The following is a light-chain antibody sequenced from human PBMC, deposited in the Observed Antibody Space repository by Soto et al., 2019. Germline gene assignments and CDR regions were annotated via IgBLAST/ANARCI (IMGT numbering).Light chain of an antibody. J-gene: IGKJ1*01. CDR3: QHYGDSSWT. CDR1: QSVSSTL. V-gene: IGKV3-20*01. CDR2: GAS. Sequence: EIVLTQSPVALSLSPGDRATLSCRASQSVSSTLLTWYQQKPGQAPRLLIYGASSTATGIPDRFSGSGSGTDFTLTISRLEPEDFAVYFCQHYGDSSWTFGQGTKVDIK.